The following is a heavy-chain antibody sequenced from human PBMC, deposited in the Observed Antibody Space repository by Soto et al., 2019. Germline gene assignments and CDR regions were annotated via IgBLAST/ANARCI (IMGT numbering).Heavy chain of an antibody. CDR2: IYHSGST. V-gene: IGHV4-4*02. D-gene: IGHD3-10*01. CDR1: GGSISMNW. J-gene: IGHJ4*02. CDR3: ARVVQGIDY. Sequence: QVQLQESGPGLVKPSGTLSLTCAVSGGSISMNWWSWVRQPPGKGLEWIGEIYHSGSTNYHPSLKSRVTISGDKSKNQFSLKLSSVTAADTAVYYCARVVQGIDYWGQGTLVTVSS.